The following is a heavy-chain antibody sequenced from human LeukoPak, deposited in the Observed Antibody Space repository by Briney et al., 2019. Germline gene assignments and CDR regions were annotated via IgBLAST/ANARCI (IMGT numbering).Heavy chain of an antibody. J-gene: IGHJ5*02. Sequence: PGGFLRLSCAASGFTFSSYSMNWVRQAPGKGLEWVSSISSSRSYIYYADSVKGRFTVSRDNAKNSLYLQMNSLRAEDTAVYYCARVVGQYGDYAGWFDPWGQGTLVTVSS. CDR2: ISSSRSYI. CDR3: ARVVGQYGDYAGWFDP. V-gene: IGHV3-21*01. D-gene: IGHD4-17*01. CDR1: GFTFSSYS.